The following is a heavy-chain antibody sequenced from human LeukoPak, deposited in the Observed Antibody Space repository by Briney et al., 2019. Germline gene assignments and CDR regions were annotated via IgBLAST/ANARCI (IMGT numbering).Heavy chain of an antibody. CDR2: ISYDGNNK. J-gene: IGHJ6*01. Sequence: GRSLRLSCAASGFTFSSYVMHWIRQAPGKGLEWVTLISYDGNNKYYADSVKGRFTISRDNSKNTLYLQMNSLGTEDAAVYYCAGDMGLVSGHYFGVDGWGQGNTVTVSS. CDR3: AGDMGLVSGHYFGVDG. CDR1: GFTFSSYV. V-gene: IGHV3-30-3*01. D-gene: IGHD4/OR15-4a*01.